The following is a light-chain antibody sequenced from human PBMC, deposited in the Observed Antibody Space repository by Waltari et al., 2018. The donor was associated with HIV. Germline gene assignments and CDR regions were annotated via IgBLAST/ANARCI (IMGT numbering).Light chain of an antibody. CDR3: QQFNSWPRT. Sequence: EIVMTQSPGTLSVSPGERATLSCRASQSVSSKLAWYQQKPGQAPRLLIYGASTRATGIPGRFSGSGSGTEFTLTISSLQSEDSAVYYCQQFNSWPRTFGQGTKVEVK. CDR1: QSVSSK. CDR2: GAS. J-gene: IGKJ1*01. V-gene: IGKV3-15*01.